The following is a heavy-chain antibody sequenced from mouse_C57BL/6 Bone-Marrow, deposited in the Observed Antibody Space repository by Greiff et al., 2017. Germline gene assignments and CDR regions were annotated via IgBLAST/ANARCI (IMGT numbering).Heavy chain of an antibody. J-gene: IGHJ1*03. D-gene: IGHD1-2*01. CDR2: ISYDGSN. CDR1: GYSITSGYY. Sequence: VQLKESGPGLVKPSQSLSLTCSVTGYSITSGYYWNWIRQFPGNKLEWMGYISYDGSNNYNPSLKNRISITRDTSKNQFFLKLNSVTTEDTATYYCARDYGQRYFDVWGTGTTVTVSS. V-gene: IGHV3-6*01. CDR3: ARDYGQRYFDV.